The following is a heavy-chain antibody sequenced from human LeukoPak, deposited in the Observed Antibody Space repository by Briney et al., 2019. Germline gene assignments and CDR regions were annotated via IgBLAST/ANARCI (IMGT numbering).Heavy chain of an antibody. CDR1: GGSFSGYY. D-gene: IGHD6-6*01. V-gene: IGHV4-59*01. CDR2: IYHSGST. J-gene: IGHJ1*01. Sequence: SETLSLTCAVYGGSFSGYYWNWIRQPPGKGLEWIGYIYHSGSTNYNPSLQSRVTISVDTSKNQFSLNLNSVTAADTAVYYCARGGAAHLHFQNWGQGTLVTVSS. CDR3: ARGGAAHLHFQN.